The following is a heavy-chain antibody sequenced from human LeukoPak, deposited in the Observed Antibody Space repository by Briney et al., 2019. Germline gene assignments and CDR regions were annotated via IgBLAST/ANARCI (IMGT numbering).Heavy chain of an antibody. D-gene: IGHD4-17*01. J-gene: IGHJ4*02. V-gene: IGHV4-59*08. Sequence: SETLSLTFAVSGGSISSYDWSWIRQPPGKGLEWIGYIYYSGSTNYNPSLKSRVTISVDTSKNQFSLNLDSVPAADSAVYYRARAYGAYGDYWGQGILVTVSS. CDR2: IYYSGST. CDR3: ARAYGAYGDY. CDR1: GGSISSYD.